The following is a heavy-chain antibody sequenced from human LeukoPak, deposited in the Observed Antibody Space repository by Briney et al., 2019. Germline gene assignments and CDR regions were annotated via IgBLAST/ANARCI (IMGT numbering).Heavy chain of an antibody. V-gene: IGHV3-21*01. D-gene: IGHD2-2*02. CDR1: GSTFTSYS. CDR3: ARESWCVCSSTSCYSAL. CDR2: ISSSSSYI. Sequence: PVGSLRRSRAASGSTFTSYSMNWVRQAPGKGPEWASSISSSSSYIYYADSVKGRFTISRDHAKNSLYLQMNSLRAKDTAVYYCARESWCVCSSTSCYSALWRQGTVVTVSS. J-gene: IGHJ4*02.